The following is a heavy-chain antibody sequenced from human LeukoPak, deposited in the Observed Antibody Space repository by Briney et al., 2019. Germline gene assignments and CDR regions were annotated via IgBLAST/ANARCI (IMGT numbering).Heavy chain of an antibody. Sequence: GGSLRLSCVASAFTFSSYGMHWVRQAPGKGLEWVAVIWYDGSNKYYADSVKGRFTISRDNSKNTLYLQMHSLSSEDTAVYYCASAVSSGWSYFDYWGQGTLVTVSS. J-gene: IGHJ4*02. CDR3: ASAVSSGWSYFDY. V-gene: IGHV3-33*01. CDR1: AFTFSSYG. CDR2: IWYDGSNK. D-gene: IGHD6-19*01.